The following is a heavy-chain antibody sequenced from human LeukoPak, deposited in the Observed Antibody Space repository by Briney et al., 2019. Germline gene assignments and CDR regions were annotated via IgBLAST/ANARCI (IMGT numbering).Heavy chain of an antibody. CDR1: GYTFTSYA. CDR2: IIPIFGTA. Sequence: GASVKVSCKASGYTFTSYAISWVRQAPGQGLEWMGGIIPIFGTANYAQKFQGRVTITADESMSTAYMELSSLRSEDTAVYYCARAGDGYSAYNWFDPWGQGTLVTVSS. J-gene: IGHJ5*02. D-gene: IGHD5-24*01. V-gene: IGHV1-69*13. CDR3: ARAGDGYSAYNWFDP.